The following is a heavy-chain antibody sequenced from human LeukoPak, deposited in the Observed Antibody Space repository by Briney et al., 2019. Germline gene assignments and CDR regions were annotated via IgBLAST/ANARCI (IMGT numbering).Heavy chain of an antibody. D-gene: IGHD3-10*01. CDR3: ARDPGSGSYYLAFDV. J-gene: IGHJ3*01. CDR2: IYTLYTTGSP. CDR1: GASISHYY. Sequence: SETLSLTCTVSGASISHYYWNWIRQPAGKGLEWIGRIYTLYTTGSPDYNPPLKSRITMSIDTSKNQFSLNLSSVTAADTAVYYCARDPGSGSYYLAFDVWGQGTMVTVSS. V-gene: IGHV4-4*07.